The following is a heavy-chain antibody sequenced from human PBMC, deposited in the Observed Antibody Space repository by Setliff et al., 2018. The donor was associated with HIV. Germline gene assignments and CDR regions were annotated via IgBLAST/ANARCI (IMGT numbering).Heavy chain of an antibody. CDR2: FFYNGDT. Sequence: SETLSLTCTVSGGSIRSYYWSWIRQSPGKGLEWIGYFFYNGDTAYHPSLKSRLTISVDTSKSQFSLKLTSVTAADTAVYYCARQMTIPGVAVTPVDYWGQGALVTVSS. CDR1: GGSIRSYY. CDR3: ARQMTIPGVAVTPVDY. D-gene: IGHD3-3*01. J-gene: IGHJ4*02. V-gene: IGHV4-59*08.